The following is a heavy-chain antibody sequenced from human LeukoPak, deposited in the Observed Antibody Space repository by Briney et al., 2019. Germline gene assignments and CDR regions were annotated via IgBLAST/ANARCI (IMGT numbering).Heavy chain of an antibody. Sequence: GASVKVSCKASGYTFTGYYMHWVRQAPGQGLEWRGWINPNSGVTNYAQKFQGRVTMTRDTAISTAYMELSKLRSDDTAVYYCARETGGNPEGYYFDYWGQGTLVTVSS. V-gene: IGHV1-2*02. CDR3: ARETGGNPEGYYFDY. CDR1: GYTFTGYY. J-gene: IGHJ4*02. D-gene: IGHD4-23*01. CDR2: INPNSGVT.